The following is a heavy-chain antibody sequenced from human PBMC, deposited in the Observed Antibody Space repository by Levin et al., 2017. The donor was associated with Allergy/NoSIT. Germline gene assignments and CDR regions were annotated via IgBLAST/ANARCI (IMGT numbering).Heavy chain of an antibody. CDR3: ARDRGFGDYDFYY. CDR2: ISPSSGII. D-gene: IGHD4-17*01. Sequence: PSETLSLTCAASGFTFSSYSMNWVRQAPGKGLEWVSSISPSSGIIHYADSVKGRFTVSRDNAKNSLYLQMNGLRTEDTAVYYCARDRGFGDYDFYYWGQGTLVTVSS. V-gene: IGHV3-21*01. J-gene: IGHJ4*02. CDR1: GFTFSSYS.